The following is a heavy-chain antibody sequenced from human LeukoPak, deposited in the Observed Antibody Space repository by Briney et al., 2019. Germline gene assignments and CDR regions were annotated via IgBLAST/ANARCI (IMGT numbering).Heavy chain of an antibody. D-gene: IGHD5-18*01. Sequence: PGGSLRLSCAASGFTFSSYWMSWVRQAPGKGLEWVANIKQDGSEKYYVDSVKGRFTISRDNAKNSLYLQMNSLRAEDTAVYYCARVFGYSYGYDYFDYWGQGTLVTVSS. J-gene: IGHJ4*02. CDR2: IKQDGSEK. CDR3: ARVFGYSYGYDYFDY. V-gene: IGHV3-7*01. CDR1: GFTFSSYW.